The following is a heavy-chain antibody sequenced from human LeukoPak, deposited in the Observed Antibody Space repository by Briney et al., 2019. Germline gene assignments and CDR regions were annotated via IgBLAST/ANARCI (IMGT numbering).Heavy chain of an antibody. CDR2: INAGNGNT. Sequence: ASVKVSGKASGYTYTSTAMSWVRQAPGQRLEWMGWINAGNGNTKYSQEFQGRVTITRDTSASTVYMELSSLRSEDMAVYYCARSLSDFYPNWFDPWGQGTLVTVSS. J-gene: IGHJ5*02. V-gene: IGHV1-3*03. D-gene: IGHD2-21*01. CDR3: ARSLSDFYPNWFDP. CDR1: GYTYTSTA.